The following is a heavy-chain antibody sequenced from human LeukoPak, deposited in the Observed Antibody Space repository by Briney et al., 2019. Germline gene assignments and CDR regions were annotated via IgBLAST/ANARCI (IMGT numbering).Heavy chain of an antibody. J-gene: IGHJ4*02. V-gene: IGHV1-46*01. Sequence: ASVKVSCKTSGYTFTSYYMHWVRHAPGQGLEWMGIISPSGGSTSYAQKFQGRVTMTRDTSTSTVYMELSSLRSEDTAVYYCARESATGYSNNWGQGTLVTVSS. CDR2: ISPSGGST. CDR3: ARESATGYSNN. D-gene: IGHD6-13*01. CDR1: GYTFTSYY.